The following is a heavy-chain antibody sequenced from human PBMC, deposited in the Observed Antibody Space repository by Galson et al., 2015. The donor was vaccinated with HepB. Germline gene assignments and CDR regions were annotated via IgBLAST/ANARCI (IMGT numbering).Heavy chain of an antibody. CDR2: IAFDGNHE. CDR1: GFTFNIYA. V-gene: IGHV3-30-3*01. D-gene: IGHD3-16*01. Sequence: SLRLSCAASGFTFNIYAMHWVRQAPGKALEWVAYIAFDGNHENYAGSVKGRFTISRDNLKNMVYLQMDSLRVEDTAVYFCAREGVVHKPLDYWGQGTLVTVSS. J-gene: IGHJ4*02. CDR3: AREGVVHKPLDY.